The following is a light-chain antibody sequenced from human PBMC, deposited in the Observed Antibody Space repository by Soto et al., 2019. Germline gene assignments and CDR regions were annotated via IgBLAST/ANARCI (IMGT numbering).Light chain of an antibody. CDR2: GNS. J-gene: IGLJ3*02. V-gene: IGLV1-40*01. CDR3: QSYDSSLSGWV. Sequence: QSVLTQPPSVSGAPGPRVNISCTGSSSNIGAGYTVHWYQQLPGTAPKLLIFGNSNRPAGVPDRFSGSKSGTSASLAITGLQAEDEADYYCQSYDSSLSGWVFGGGTKLTVL. CDR1: SSNIGAGYT.